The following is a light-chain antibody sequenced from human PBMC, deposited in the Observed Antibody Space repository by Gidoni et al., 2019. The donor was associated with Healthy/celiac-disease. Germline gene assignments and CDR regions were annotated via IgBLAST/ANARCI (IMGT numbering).Light chain of an antibody. CDR1: QSVSSN. Sequence: EIVMTQSPATRSVSPGERATLSCRASQSVSSNLAWYQQKPGQAPRLLIYGASTRATGIPARFSGSGSGTEFTLTISSLQSEDFAVYYCQQYNNWPPLTFXGXTKVEIK. CDR2: GAS. CDR3: QQYNNWPPLT. J-gene: IGKJ4*01. V-gene: IGKV3-15*01.